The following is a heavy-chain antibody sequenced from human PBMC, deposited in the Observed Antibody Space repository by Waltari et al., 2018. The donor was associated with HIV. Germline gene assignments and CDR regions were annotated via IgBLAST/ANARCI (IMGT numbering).Heavy chain of an antibody. CDR1: GYTLTELS. V-gene: IGHV1-24*01. CDR3: ATDWRYSPSESAPGKRDWFDP. D-gene: IGHD3-9*01. CDR2: LVPEAGKT. Sequence: QVQLVQSGAEVKKPGASVKVSCKVSGYTLTELSMHWVRQAPGKGLEWMGGLVPEAGKTNYAQKFQGRVTMTEDTSTDTAYMELSSLRSADTAVYYCATDWRYSPSESAPGKRDWFDPWGQGTLVTVSS. J-gene: IGHJ5*02.